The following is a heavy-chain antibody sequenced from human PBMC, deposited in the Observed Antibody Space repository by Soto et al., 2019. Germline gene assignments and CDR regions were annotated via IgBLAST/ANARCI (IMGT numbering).Heavy chain of an antibody. Sequence: EVQLLESGGGLVQPGGSLRLSCAASGFTFSSYAMSWVRQAPGKGLEWVSAISGSGGSTYYADSVKGRFTISRDNSKNTLYLQMKSLRAEDTAVYYCAKGTSGWPLNPQTWYFDLWGRGTLVTVSS. D-gene: IGHD6-19*01. CDR1: GFTFSSYA. CDR3: AKGTSGWPLNPQTWYFDL. V-gene: IGHV3-23*01. J-gene: IGHJ2*01. CDR2: ISGSGGST.